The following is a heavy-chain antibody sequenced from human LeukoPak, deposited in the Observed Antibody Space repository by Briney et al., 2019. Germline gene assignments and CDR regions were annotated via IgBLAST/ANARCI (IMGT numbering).Heavy chain of an antibody. CDR3: ARARSTTQYNWFDP. V-gene: IGHV4-59*01. D-gene: IGHD2-15*01. Sequence: SETLSLTCTVSGGSISSYCWSWIRQPPGKGLEWIGYIYYSGSTNYNPSLKSRVTISVDTSKNQFSLKLSSVTAADTAVYYCARARSTTQYNWFDPWGQGTLVTVSS. J-gene: IGHJ5*02. CDR2: IYYSGST. CDR1: GGSISSYC.